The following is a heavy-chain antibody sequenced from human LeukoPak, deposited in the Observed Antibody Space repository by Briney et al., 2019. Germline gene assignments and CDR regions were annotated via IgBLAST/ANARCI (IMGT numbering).Heavy chain of an antibody. D-gene: IGHD6-13*01. CDR1: GYTFSNYD. CDR2: ISAYNGDT. Sequence: ASVKVSCKASGYTFSNYDITWVRQAPGQGLEWLGWISAYNGDTNYAQKLQGRVTMTTDTSTGTAYMELRSLRSDDTAVYYCARDIRRAAADLYYYYGMDVWGQGTTVTVSS. CDR3: ARDIRRAAADLYYYYGMDV. J-gene: IGHJ6*02. V-gene: IGHV1-18*01.